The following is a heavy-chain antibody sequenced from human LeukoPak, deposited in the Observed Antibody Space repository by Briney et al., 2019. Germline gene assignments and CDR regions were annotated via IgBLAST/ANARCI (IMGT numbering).Heavy chain of an antibody. CDR1: GYTFTTYW. V-gene: IGHV3-74*01. CDR3: IRDSISSFHY. J-gene: IGHJ4*02. CDR2: INSDGSNT. Sequence: GGSLRLSCAASGYTFTTYWIHGVRQAPGKGLVWVSLINSDGSNTDYADSVKGRFTISRDNAKNMVYLQMNSLRAEDTAVYYCIRDSISSFHYWGQGTLVTVSS. D-gene: IGHD6-13*01.